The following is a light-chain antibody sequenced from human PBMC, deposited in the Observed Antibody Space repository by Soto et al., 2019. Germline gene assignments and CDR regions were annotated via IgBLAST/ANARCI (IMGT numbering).Light chain of an antibody. J-gene: IGLJ1*01. V-gene: IGLV2-14*01. CDR1: SSDVGGYNY. Sequence: QYVLTQPASVSGSPGQSITISCTGTSSDVGGYNYVSWYQQHPGKAPKLMIYDVSNRPSGVSNRFSGSKSGNTASLTISGLQAEDEADYHCSSYTSSSFYVFGTGTKLTVL. CDR3: SSYTSSSFYV. CDR2: DVS.